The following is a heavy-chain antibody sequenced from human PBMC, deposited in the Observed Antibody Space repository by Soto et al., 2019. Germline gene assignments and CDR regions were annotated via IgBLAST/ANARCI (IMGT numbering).Heavy chain of an antibody. CDR3: ARSAENVWGSYRYTFDY. Sequence: SETLSLTCTVSGGSISSYYWSGIRQPPGKGLEWIGYIYYSGSTNYNPSLKSRVTISVDTSKNQFSLKLSSVTAADTAVYYCARSAENVWGSYRYTFDYWGQGTLVTVSS. CDR2: IYYSGST. CDR1: GGSISSYY. J-gene: IGHJ4*02. D-gene: IGHD3-16*02. V-gene: IGHV4-59*01.